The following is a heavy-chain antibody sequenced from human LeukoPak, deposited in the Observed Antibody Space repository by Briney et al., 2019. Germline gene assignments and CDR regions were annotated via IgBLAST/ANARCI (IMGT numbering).Heavy chain of an antibody. J-gene: IGHJ6*03. CDR2: IYTSGST. CDR3: ARDLGGVPYYYYYYMDV. CDR1: GGSISSYY. D-gene: IGHD2-8*02. Sequence: SSETLSLTCTVSGGSISSYYWSWIRQPAGKGLEWIGHIYTSGSTNYNPSLMSRITISVDTSKNQFSLKLSSVTAADTAVYYCARDLGGVPYYYYYYMDVWGKGTTVTVSS. V-gene: IGHV4-4*07.